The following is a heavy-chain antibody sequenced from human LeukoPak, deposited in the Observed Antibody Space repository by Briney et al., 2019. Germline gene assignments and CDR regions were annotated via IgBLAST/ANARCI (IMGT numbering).Heavy chain of an antibody. CDR1: GFTFSRSA. CDR2: IIYSGGAT. J-gene: IGHJ4*02. CDR3: AKDGLYYDGSEHVYYFDS. V-gene: IGHV3-23*01. Sequence: GSLRLSCAASGFTFSRSAMTWVRQDPGTGLEFVASIIYSGGATYYADSVKGRFTISRDNSKNTLYLQMNSLRAEDTALYYCAKDGLYYDGSEHVYYFDSWGQGTLVTVSS. D-gene: IGHD3-22*01.